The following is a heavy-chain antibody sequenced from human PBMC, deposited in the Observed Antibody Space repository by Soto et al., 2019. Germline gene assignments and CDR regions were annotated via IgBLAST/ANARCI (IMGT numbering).Heavy chain of an antibody. J-gene: IGHJ4*02. CDR1: GGTFSSYA. CDR3: ASAPPLHYYDSSGQSSFDY. D-gene: IGHD3-22*01. V-gene: IGHV1-69*13. CDR2: IIPIFGTA. Sequence: GASVKVSCKASGGTFSSYAISWVRQAPGQGLEWMGGIIPIFGTANYAQKFQGRVTITADESTSTAYMELSSLRSEDTAVYYCASAPPLHYYDSSGQSSFDYWGQRTLVTVSS.